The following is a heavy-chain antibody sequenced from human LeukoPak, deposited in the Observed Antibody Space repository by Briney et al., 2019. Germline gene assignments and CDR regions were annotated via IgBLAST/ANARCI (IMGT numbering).Heavy chain of an antibody. J-gene: IGHJ4*02. V-gene: IGHV3-21*01. D-gene: IGHD3-22*01. CDR3: ARGAHYYDSSGYFDY. CDR1: GFTLSSYS. Sequence: PGGSLRLSCAASGFTLSSYSMNWVRQAPGKGLEWVSSISSSSSYIYYADSVKGRFTISRDNAKNSLYLQMNSLRAEDTAVYYCARGAHYYDSSGYFDYWGQGTLVTVSS. CDR2: ISSSSSYI.